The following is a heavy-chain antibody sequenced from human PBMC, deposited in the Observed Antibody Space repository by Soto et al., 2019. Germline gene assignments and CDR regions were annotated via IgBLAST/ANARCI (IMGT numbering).Heavy chain of an antibody. V-gene: IGHV3-30*18. CDR2: ISYDGSNK. D-gene: IGHD6-19*01. J-gene: IGHJ6*02. Sequence: GGSLRLSCAASGFTFSSYGMHWVRQAPGKGLEWVAVISYDGSNKYYADSVKGRFTISRDNSKNTLYLQMNSLRAEDTAVYYCAKDRTPAVAGLYYYYGMDVWGQGTTVTVSS. CDR1: GFTFSSYG. CDR3: AKDRTPAVAGLYYYYGMDV.